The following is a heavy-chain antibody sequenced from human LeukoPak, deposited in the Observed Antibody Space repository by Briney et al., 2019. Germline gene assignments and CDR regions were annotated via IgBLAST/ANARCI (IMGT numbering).Heavy chain of an antibody. CDR2: MNPNNGGT. CDR1: GYTFTHYH. D-gene: IGHD3-10*01. V-gene: IGHV1-2*02. J-gene: IGHJ4*02. Sequence: ASVKVSCKASGYTFTHYHMHWVRQAPGQGLECLGWMNPNNGGTNYAQKFQGRVTMTRDTSISTAYMELSTLRSDDTAVYYCARDRGGGSGTYYILYWGLGSLVTVS. CDR3: ARDRGGGSGTYYILY.